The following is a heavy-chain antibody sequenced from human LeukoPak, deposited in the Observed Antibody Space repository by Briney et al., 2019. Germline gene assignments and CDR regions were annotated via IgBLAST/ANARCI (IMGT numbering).Heavy chain of an antibody. CDR1: GGSVSSGSYY. D-gene: IGHD3-3*01. J-gene: IGHJ5*02. Sequence: PSETLSLTCTVSGGSVSSGSYYWSWIRQPPGKGLEWMGYIYYSGSTNYNPSLKSRVTISVDTSKNQFSLKLSSVTAADTAVYYCARGAVSGYYTGVGWFDPWGQGTLVTVSS. CDR3: ARGAVSGYYTGVGWFDP. CDR2: IYYSGST. V-gene: IGHV4-61*01.